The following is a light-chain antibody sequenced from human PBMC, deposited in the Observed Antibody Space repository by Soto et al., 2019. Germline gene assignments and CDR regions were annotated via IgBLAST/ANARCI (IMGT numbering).Light chain of an antibody. V-gene: IGKV1-39*01. Sequence: MYQSPAFVSANIGDRVTITCRASQSISSYLNWYQQKPGKAPKLLIYAASSLQSGVPSRFSGSGSGTDFTLTISSLQPEDFATYYCQQSYSTPLTFGGRTKV. CDR3: QQSYSTPLT. CDR1: QSISSY. J-gene: IGKJ4*01. CDR2: AAS.